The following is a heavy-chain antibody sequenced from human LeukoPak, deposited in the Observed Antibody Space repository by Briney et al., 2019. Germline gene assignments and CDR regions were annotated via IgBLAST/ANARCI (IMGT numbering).Heavy chain of an antibody. CDR1: GFSLSTRGGG. D-gene: IGHD3-10*01. J-gene: IGHJ3*02. V-gene: IGHV2-5*02. Sequence: SGPTLLKPTQTLTLTFTFSGFSLSTRGGGVGWIRQPPVKALEWLSLIYWDDDKRYSPSLKSRLTITNDTSKNQVVLTMTNMDPVDTATYYCAHRGPGSYLGFAFDIWGQGTMVTVSS. CDR3: AHRGPGSYLGFAFDI. CDR2: IYWDDDK.